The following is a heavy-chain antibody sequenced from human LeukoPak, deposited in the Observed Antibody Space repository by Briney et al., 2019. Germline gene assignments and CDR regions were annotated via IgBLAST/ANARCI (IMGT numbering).Heavy chain of an antibody. CDR2: ISGSGGST. CDR3: AINGYSSYGTFDY. V-gene: IGHV3-23*01. Sequence: GGSLRLSCAASGFTFSSYAMSWVRQAPGKGLEWVSAISGSGGSTYYADSVKGRFTISRDNSKNTLYLQMNSLRAEDTAVYYCAINGYSSYGTFDYWGQGTLVTVSS. J-gene: IGHJ4*02. D-gene: IGHD5-12*01. CDR1: GFTFSSYA.